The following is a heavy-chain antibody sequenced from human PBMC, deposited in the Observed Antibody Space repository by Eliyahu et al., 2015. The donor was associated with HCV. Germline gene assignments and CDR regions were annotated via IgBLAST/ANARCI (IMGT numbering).Heavy chain of an antibody. D-gene: IGHD3-16*02. V-gene: IGHV3-21*01. J-gene: IGHJ4*02. Sequence: EVQLVXSGGGLVKPGGSLRXSXAXSGXXFSXYSMNWVRQAPGKGLEWVSSISSSSSYIYYTDSVKGRFTISRDNAKNSLYLQMNSLRTEDTAVYYCARDQGITFGGVIAHWGQGTLVTVSS. CDR3: ARDQGITFGGVIAH. CDR1: GXXFSXYS. CDR2: ISSSSSYI.